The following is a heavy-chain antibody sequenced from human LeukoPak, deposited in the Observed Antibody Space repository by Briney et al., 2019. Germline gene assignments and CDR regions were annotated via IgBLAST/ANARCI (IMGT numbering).Heavy chain of an antibody. CDR2: FDPEDGET. CDR1: GYTLTELF. V-gene: IGHV1-24*01. Sequence: ASVKVSCKVSGYTLTELFMHWVRQAPGNGLEWMGGFDPEDGETIYAQKLQGRVTMTEDTSTDTAYMALSSLRSEDTAVYYCAAAPPDILTGCYRFMWTAVFDYWGQGTLVTVSS. D-gene: IGHD3-9*01. CDR3: AAAPPDILTGCYRFMWTAVFDY. J-gene: IGHJ4*02.